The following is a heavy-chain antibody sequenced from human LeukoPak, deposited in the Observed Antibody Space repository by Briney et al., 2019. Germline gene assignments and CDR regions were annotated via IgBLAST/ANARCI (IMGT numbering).Heavy chain of an antibody. CDR1: GYTLTELS. J-gene: IGHJ6*03. D-gene: IGHD1-26*01. CDR2: FDPEDGET. V-gene: IGHV1-24*01. CDR3: AISKVGATIEYYYYYMDV. Sequence: GASVKVSRKVSGYTLTELSMHWVRQAPGKGLEWMGGFDPEDGETIYAQKFQGRVTITTDESTSTAYMELSSLRSEDTAVYYCAISKVGATIEYYYYYMDVWGKGTTVTVSS.